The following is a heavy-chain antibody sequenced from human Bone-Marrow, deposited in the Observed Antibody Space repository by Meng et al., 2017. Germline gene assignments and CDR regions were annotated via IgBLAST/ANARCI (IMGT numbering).Heavy chain of an antibody. CDR2: IYWDDDK. CDR1: GFSLSTSGMC. Sequence: SGPTLVKPTQTLTLTCTFSGFSLSTSGMCVSWIRQPPGKALEWLALIYWDDDKRYSPSLKSRLTITKDTSKNQVVLTMTNMDPVDTATYYCAHRRRGRGLADYWGQGTLVTVSS. V-gene: IGHV2-5*08. CDR3: AHRRRGRGLADY. J-gene: IGHJ4*02. D-gene: IGHD3-16*01.